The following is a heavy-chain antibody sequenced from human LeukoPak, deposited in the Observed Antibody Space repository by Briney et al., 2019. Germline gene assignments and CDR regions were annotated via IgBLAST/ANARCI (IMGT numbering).Heavy chain of an antibody. CDR1: GYTFTSYD. Sequence: ASVKVSCKASGYTFTSYDVNWVRQATGQGLEWMGWRNPNSGNTGYAQKFQGRVTIITNTSISTAYMELSSLRSEDTAIYYCARGGDTGAFDIWGQGTMVTVSS. CDR3: ARGGDTGAFDI. V-gene: IGHV1-8*03. D-gene: IGHD3-10*01. CDR2: RNPNSGNT. J-gene: IGHJ3*02.